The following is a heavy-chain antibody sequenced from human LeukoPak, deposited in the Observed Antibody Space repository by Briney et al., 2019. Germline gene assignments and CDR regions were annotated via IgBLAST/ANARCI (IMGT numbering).Heavy chain of an antibody. CDR3: ARTEGLAVAGEVRSFDH. J-gene: IGHJ4*02. D-gene: IGHD6-19*01. CDR2: IYTSGST. CDR1: GGSISSGSYY. Sequence: PSETLSLTCTVSGGSISSGSYYWSWIRQPAGKGLEWIGRIYTSGSTNYNPSLKSRVTISVDTSKNQFSLKLSSVTAADTAVYYCARTEGLAVAGEVRSFDHWGQGTLVTVSS. V-gene: IGHV4-61*02.